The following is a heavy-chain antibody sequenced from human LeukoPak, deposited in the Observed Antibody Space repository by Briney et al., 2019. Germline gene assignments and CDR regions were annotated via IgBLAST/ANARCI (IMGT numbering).Heavy chain of an antibody. J-gene: IGHJ3*02. CDR3: ARESTGSGQPDAFDI. Sequence: QTGGSLRLSCAASGFTFSSYWMSWVRQAPGKGLEWVANIKQDGSEKYYVDSVKGRFTISRDNAKNSLYLQMNSLRAEDTAVYYCARESTGSGQPDAFDIWGQGTMVTVSS. D-gene: IGHD2-2*01. CDR1: GFTFSSYW. V-gene: IGHV3-7*01. CDR2: IKQDGSEK.